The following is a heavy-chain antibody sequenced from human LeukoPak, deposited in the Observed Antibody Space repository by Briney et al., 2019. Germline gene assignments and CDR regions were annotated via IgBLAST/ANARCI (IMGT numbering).Heavy chain of an antibody. D-gene: IGHD6-13*01. CDR2: ISASGVST. CDR3: AKVSAAGFDY. Sequence: GGSPRLSCAASGFNSTDYDMTWVRQAPGKGLEWVASISASGVSTNYADSVRGRFTISRDNSNRVVYLRMNSLRTEDTAVYYCAKVSAAGFDYWGQGTLVTVSS. V-gene: IGHV3-23*01. J-gene: IGHJ4*02. CDR1: GFNSTDYD.